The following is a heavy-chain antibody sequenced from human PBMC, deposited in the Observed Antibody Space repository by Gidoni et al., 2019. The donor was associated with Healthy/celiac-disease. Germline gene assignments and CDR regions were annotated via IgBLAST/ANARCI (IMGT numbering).Heavy chain of an antibody. Sequence: QVQLQQWGAGLLKPLETLSLTCAVYGVSFSGYYWSWIRQPPGKGLEWIGEINHSGSTNYNPSLKSRVTISVYTSKNQFSLKLSSVTAADTAVYYCARGDSYGDYYYYGMDVWGQVTTVTVSS. CDR2: INHSGST. V-gene: IGHV4-34*01. J-gene: IGHJ6*02. CDR1: GVSFSGYY. D-gene: IGHD4-17*01. CDR3: ARGDSYGDYYYYGMDV.